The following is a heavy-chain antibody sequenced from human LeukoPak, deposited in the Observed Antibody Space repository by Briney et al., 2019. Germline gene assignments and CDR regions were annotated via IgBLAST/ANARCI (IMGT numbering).Heavy chain of an antibody. V-gene: IGHV4-39*07. CDR1: GGSISSSSYY. Sequence: PSETLSLTCTVSGGSISSSSYYWGWIRQPPGKGLEWIGSIYHSGSTYYNPSLKSRVTISVDTSKNQFSLKLSSVTAADTAVYYCATLKGDYFDYWGQGTLVTVSS. J-gene: IGHJ4*02. CDR2: IYHSGST. CDR3: ATLKGDYFDY.